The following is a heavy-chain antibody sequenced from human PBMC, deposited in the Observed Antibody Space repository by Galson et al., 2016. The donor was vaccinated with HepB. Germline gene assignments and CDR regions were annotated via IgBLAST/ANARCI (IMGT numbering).Heavy chain of an antibody. CDR1: GFTFSTYP. D-gene: IGHD4-17*01. Sequence: SLRLSCAASGFTFSTYPMHWVRQAPGKGLEYVSAIDGGGYTTYYADSVKGRFTISRDNSKSTLFLQMNSLRAEDTAVYYCARTQRNGDELDYWGQGTLVTVSS. J-gene: IGHJ4*02. CDR3: ARTQRNGDELDY. V-gene: IGHV3-64*02. CDR2: IDGGGYTT.